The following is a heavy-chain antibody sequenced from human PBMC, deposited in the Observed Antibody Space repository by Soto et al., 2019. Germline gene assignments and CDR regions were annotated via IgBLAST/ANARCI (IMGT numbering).Heavy chain of an antibody. CDR1: GYTFTSHG. CDR2: ISANNGDT. V-gene: IGHV1-18*01. J-gene: IGHJ6*03. Sequence: QVQLVQSGAEVKKPGASVKVFCKASGYTFTSHGISWVRQAPGQGLEWMGWISANNGDTNYAQKFQGRVTVTTDTSTSTGYMELRSLRSEDTAVYYCARMVRGSNIDYYHYMDVWGKGTTVTVSS. D-gene: IGHD3-10*01. CDR3: ARMVRGSNIDYYHYMDV.